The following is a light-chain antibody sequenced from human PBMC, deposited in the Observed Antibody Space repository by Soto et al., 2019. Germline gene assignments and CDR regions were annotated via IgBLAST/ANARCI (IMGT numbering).Light chain of an antibody. CDR3: SSNAGSHYYV. CDR2: EVT. J-gene: IGLJ1*01. Sequence: QSVLTQPPSASGSPGQSVTISCTGTSSDVGGYNYVSWYQQHPGKAPKLLIYEVTKRPSGVPDRFSGSKSGNTASLTVSGLQADDEAEYYCSSNAGSHYYVFGTGTKVTVL. CDR1: SSDVGGYNY. V-gene: IGLV2-8*01.